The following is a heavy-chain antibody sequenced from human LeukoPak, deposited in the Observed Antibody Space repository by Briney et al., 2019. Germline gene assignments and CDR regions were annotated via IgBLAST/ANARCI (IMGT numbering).Heavy chain of an antibody. CDR3: AKKKRELRGFDY. CDR2: IGGGGGST. D-gene: IGHD1-7*01. Sequence: PGGSLRLSCAASGFTFSSYAMSWVRQAPGKGLEWVSVIGGGGGSTYYADSVKGRFTISRDNSKNTLYLQMSSLRAEDTAVYYCAKKKRELRGFDYWGQGTLVTVSS. CDR1: GFTFSSYA. J-gene: IGHJ4*02. V-gene: IGHV3-23*01.